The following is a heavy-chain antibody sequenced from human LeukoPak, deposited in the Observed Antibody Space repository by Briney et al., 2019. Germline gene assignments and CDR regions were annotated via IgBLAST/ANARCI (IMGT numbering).Heavy chain of an antibody. Sequence: ASVKVSCKASGYTFTSYGISWVRQAPGQGLDGMGWISAYNGNTNYAQKLQGRVTMTTDTSTSTAYMELRSLRSDDTAVYYCARAGVVRGTKSTFDYWGQGTLVTVSS. D-gene: IGHD3-10*01. J-gene: IGHJ4*02. CDR2: ISAYNGNT. V-gene: IGHV1-18*04. CDR1: GYTFTSYG. CDR3: ARAGVVRGTKSTFDY.